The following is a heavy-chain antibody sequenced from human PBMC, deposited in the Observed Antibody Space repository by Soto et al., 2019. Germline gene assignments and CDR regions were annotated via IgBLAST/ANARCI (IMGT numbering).Heavy chain of an antibody. CDR2: MYWDDDK. J-gene: IGHJ4*02. CDR1: GFSLTNSGVG. CDR3: AHRVLRTVFGLVTTTAIYFDF. V-gene: IGHV2-5*02. Sequence: QITLNESGPTVVRPTETLTLTCRFSGFSLTNSGVGVGWIRQSPGKAPEWLALMYWDDDKRYSASLNSRLTITKDTSKHQVVLTVSDLDPTNTATYYCAHRVLRTVFGLVTTTAIYFDFWGQGTPVAVSS. D-gene: IGHD3-3*01.